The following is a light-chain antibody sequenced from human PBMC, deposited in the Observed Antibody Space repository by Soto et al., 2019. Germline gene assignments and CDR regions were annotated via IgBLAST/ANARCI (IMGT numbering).Light chain of an antibody. CDR3: QHYNTYSPGT. CDR1: QSISAW. Sequence: DIQMTQSPSTLSASVGDRVTITCRASQSISAWLAWYQQKAGRAPKLLIYDASTLKIGVPSRFSGSGSGTEFTLTISSLQPDDFATYYCQHYNTYSPGTFGQGTKVEVK. V-gene: IGKV1-5*01. CDR2: DAS. J-gene: IGKJ1*01.